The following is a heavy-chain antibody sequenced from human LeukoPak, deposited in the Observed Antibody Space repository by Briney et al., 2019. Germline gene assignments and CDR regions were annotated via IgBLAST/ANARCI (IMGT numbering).Heavy chain of an antibody. CDR1: GDSINSTNYY. CDR2: IYYSGST. CDR3: ARQGRDGYNRPYFDY. V-gene: IGHV4-61*05. Sequence: SETLSLTCTVSGDSINSTNYYWSWIRQPPGKGLEWIGYIYYSGSTNYNPSLKSRVTISVDTSKNQFSLKLSSVTAADTAVYYCARQGRDGYNRPYFDYWGQGTLVTVSS. D-gene: IGHD5-24*01. J-gene: IGHJ4*02.